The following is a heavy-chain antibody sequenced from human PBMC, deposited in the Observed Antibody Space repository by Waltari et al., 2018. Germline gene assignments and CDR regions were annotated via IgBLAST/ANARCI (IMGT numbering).Heavy chain of an antibody. CDR1: GDSMSSANYY. Sequence: QVQLQESGPGLVKPSQTLSLPCAISGDSMSSANYYWSWIRQPAGKGLEWIGRIYTTGSTNYNPSLKSRVTISIDTSKSQFSLNLDSVTATDTAVYYCARGLGTTNFDVWGQGMLVTASS. CDR3: ARGLGTTNFDV. CDR2: IYTTGST. J-gene: IGHJ4*02. V-gene: IGHV4-61*02. D-gene: IGHD1-26*01.